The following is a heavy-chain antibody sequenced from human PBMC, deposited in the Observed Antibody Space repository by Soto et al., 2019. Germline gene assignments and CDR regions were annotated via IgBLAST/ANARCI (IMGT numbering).Heavy chain of an antibody. CDR2: ITGSGGIT. CDR3: AKHTTFYYDRTGPGDYLDY. D-gene: IGHD3-22*01. V-gene: IGHV3-23*01. CDR1: GFTFSSNA. J-gene: IGHJ4*01. Sequence: PGGSLRLSCAASGFTFSSNAMSWVRQAPGKGLEWVSGITGSGGITDYADSVKGRFTISRDHSRNTLYLQMNYLRVEDTAVYFCAKHTTFYYDRTGPGDYLDYWGHGTLVTVSS.